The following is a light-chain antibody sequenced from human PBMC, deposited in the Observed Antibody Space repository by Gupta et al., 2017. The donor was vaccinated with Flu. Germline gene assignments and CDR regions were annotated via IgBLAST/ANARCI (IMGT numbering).Light chain of an antibody. CDR2: DAS. V-gene: IGKV3-11*01. J-gene: IGKJ2*01. Sequence: EKATLSCRASQSVSSYVAWYQQKPGQAPRLLIYDASNWATGIPARFSGSGSGTDFTLTIRSLEPEDFAVYYCQQRSNWPPYTFGQGTKLEIK. CDR3: QQRSNWPPYT. CDR1: QSVSSY.